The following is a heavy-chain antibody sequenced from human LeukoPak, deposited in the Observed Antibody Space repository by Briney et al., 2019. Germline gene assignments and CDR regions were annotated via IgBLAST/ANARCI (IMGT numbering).Heavy chain of an antibody. Sequence: GGSLRLSCAASGFTFSSYAMSWVRQAPGEGLEWISAITGNGGGAYHADSVKGRFTISRDNSYNTLYLQMNSLSAEDTAVYYCAKGSATSRPYYFDYWGRGTLVAVSS. CDR3: AKGSATSRPYYFDY. CDR2: ITGNGGGA. V-gene: IGHV3-23*01. CDR1: GFTFSSYA. D-gene: IGHD2-2*01. J-gene: IGHJ4*02.